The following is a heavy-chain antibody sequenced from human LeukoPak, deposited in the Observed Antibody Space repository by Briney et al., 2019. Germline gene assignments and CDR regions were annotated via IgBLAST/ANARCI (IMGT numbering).Heavy chain of an antibody. Sequence: GGSLRLFCSASGFTFSDYTINWVRQAPGKGLEWVSSISTVSTYTNYADSVRGRCSISRDNAKGLLYLQMSNLRDEDTGVYYCARDASGYFHYDYMDVWCKGNRVPVSS. V-gene: IGHV3-21*01. CDR1: GFTFSDYT. J-gene: IGHJ6*03. CDR2: ISTVSTYT. D-gene: IGHD3-3*01. CDR3: ARDASGYFHYDYMDV.